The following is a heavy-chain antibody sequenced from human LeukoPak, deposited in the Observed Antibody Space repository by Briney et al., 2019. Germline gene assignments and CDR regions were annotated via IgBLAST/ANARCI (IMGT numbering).Heavy chain of an antibody. V-gene: IGHV3-23*01. CDR1: GFTLCRYA. Sequence: AGGALRLSRAASGFTLCRYALSWVRPATGEGLEWVSAISGSGGSTYYADSVKGRFTISRDNSKNTLYLQMNSLRAEDTAVYYCAKDLLAAPGDIWGQGTMVTVSS. CDR2: ISGSGGST. CDR3: AKDLLAAPGDI. J-gene: IGHJ3*02. D-gene: IGHD2-2*01.